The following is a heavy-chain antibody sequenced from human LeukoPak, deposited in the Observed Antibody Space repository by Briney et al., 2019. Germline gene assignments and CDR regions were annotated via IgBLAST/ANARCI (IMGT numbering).Heavy chain of an antibody. CDR2: ISSSSSYI. CDR1: GFTFSSYS. V-gene: IGHV3-21*01. Sequence: GGSLRLSCAASGFTFSSYSMNWVRQAPGKGLEWVSSISSSSSYIYYADSVEGRFTISRDSAKNSLYLQMNSLRAEDTAVYYCARTPYSSGWYLPDWYFDLWGRGALVTVSS. J-gene: IGHJ2*01. CDR3: ARTPYSSGWYLPDWYFDL. D-gene: IGHD6-19*01.